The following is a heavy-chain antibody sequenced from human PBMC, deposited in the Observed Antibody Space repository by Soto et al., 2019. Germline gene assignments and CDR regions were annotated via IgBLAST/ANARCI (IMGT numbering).Heavy chain of an antibody. Sequence: PSETLSLTCTVSGGSISSYYWSWIRQPPGKGLEWIGYIYYSGSTNYNPSLKSRVTITVDTSKNQFSLKLSSVTAADTAVYFCARHCPCSSWYSYYYYGMDVWGQGTTVTVSS. CDR1: GGSISSYY. J-gene: IGHJ6*02. CDR2: IYYSGST. CDR3: ARHCPCSSWYSYYYYGMDV. D-gene: IGHD6-13*01. V-gene: IGHV4-59*08.